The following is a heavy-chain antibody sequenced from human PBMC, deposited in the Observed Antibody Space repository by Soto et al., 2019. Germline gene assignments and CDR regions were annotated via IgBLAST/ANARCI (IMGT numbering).Heavy chain of an antibody. D-gene: IGHD3-16*02. CDR1: GGTFSSDD. CDR2: IIPIFGTA. Sequence: VKVSCRASGGTFSSDDISRVRPAPGPVLEWMGGIIPIFGTANYAQKFQGRVTITADESTSTAYMELSSLRSEDTAVYYCALGTTYYDYVWGSYRYGMDGWGQGTKVTISS. V-gene: IGHV1-69*13. J-gene: IGHJ6*02. CDR3: ALGTTYYDYVWGSYRYGMDG.